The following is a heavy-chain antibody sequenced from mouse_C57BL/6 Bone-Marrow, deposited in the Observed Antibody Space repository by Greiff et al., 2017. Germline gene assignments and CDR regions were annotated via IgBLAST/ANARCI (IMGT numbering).Heavy chain of an antibody. CDR1: GYAFSSSW. CDR2: IYPGDGDT. CDR3: ARSDYSSSYGYFDY. J-gene: IGHJ2*01. D-gene: IGHD1-1*01. Sequence: QVQLQQSGPELVKPGASVKISCKASGYAFSSSWMNWVKQRPGKGLEWIGRIYPGDGDTNYNGKFKGKATLTADKSSSTAYMQLSSLTSEDSAVYFCARSDYSSSYGYFDYWGQGTTLTVSS. V-gene: IGHV1-82*01.